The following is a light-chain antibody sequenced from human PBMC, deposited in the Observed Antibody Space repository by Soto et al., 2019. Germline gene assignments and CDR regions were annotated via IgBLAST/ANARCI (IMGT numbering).Light chain of an antibody. CDR1: QDINIW. CDR2: GAS. Sequence: DIQMTQSPSSVSASVGDRVTITCRASQDINIWLTWYQQKPGKAPKLLIYGASNLQSGVPSRFSGSGSGTDFTLTISSPQPEDFASYFCQQANSFPFTFGPGTEVNIK. V-gene: IGKV1-12*01. CDR3: QQANSFPFT. J-gene: IGKJ3*01.